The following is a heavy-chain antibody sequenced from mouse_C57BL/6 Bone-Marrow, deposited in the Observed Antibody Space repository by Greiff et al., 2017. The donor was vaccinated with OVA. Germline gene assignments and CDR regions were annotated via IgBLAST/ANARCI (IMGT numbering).Heavy chain of an antibody. J-gene: IGHJ4*01. D-gene: IGHD2-4*01. CDR2: IYPRSGNT. CDR3: ARFYYDYDYAMDY. Sequence: VQLQESGAELARPGASVKLSCKASGYTFTSYGISWVKQRTGQGLEWIGEIYPRSGNTYYNEKFKGKATLNADKSSSTAYMELRSLTSEDSAVYFWARFYYDYDYAMDYWGQGTSVTVSS. V-gene: IGHV1-81*01. CDR1: GYTFTSYG.